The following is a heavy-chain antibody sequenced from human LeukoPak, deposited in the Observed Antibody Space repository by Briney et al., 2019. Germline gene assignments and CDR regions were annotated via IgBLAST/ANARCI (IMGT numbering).Heavy chain of an antibody. Sequence: PGGSLRLSCAASGFTFSSFAMSWVRQAPGKGLEWISVISASGGSTYYADSVKGRFTISRDNAKNSLYLQMNSLRAEDTALYYCAKASYGSGSYLGLDYWGQGTLVTVSS. J-gene: IGHJ4*02. CDR3: AKASYGSGSYLGLDY. D-gene: IGHD3-10*01. CDR2: ISASGGST. V-gene: IGHV3-23*01. CDR1: GFTFSSFA.